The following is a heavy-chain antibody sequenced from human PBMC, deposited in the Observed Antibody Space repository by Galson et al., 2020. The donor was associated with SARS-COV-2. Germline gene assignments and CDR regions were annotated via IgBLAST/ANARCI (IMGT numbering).Heavy chain of an antibody. D-gene: IGHD6-19*01. CDR2: VDHSGST. Sequence: SETLSLTCAVSGGSFGGYHWNWIRQPPGKGLEWIGKVDHSGSTKYNPSLKGRVTISVDTSKKQLSLKLSSVTAADTALYFCARDHSAWFFDYWGQGALVTVSS. CDR3: ARDHSAWFFDY. CDR1: GGSFGGYH. J-gene: IGHJ4*02. V-gene: IGHV4-34*01.